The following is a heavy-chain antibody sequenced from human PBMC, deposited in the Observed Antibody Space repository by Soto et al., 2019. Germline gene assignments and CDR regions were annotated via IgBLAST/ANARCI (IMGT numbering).Heavy chain of an antibody. Sequence: PXETLSLTGTVSGGSISGYSWRWIRQPPGKGLEWIGYIYYSGSTNYNPFLKSRVTISVDTSKNQFSLKLSSVTAADTAVYYCARDGDYVYYLDYWGQGTMVTGSS. CDR2: IYYSGST. CDR1: GGSISGYS. D-gene: IGHD4-17*01. CDR3: ARDGDYVYYLDY. V-gene: IGHV4-59*01. J-gene: IGHJ4*02.